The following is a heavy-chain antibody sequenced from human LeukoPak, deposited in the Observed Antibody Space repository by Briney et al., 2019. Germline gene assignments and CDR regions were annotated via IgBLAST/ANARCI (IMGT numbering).Heavy chain of an antibody. J-gene: IGHJ4*02. V-gene: IGHV4-39*02. CDR1: GGSILSDSYY. D-gene: IGHD3-22*01. Sequence: SETLSLTCTVSGGSILSDSYYWAWLRPPPGKGLEWIGCIYYSGSTYYNPSLENRLTISIDPSKNHFSLKLSSLSAADTSVYYCAKRDDSGGNLVDLWGQGTLVTVS. CDR3: AKRDDSGGNLVDL. CDR2: IYYSGST.